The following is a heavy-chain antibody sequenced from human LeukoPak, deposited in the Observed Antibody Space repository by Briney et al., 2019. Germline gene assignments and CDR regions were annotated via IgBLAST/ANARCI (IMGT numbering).Heavy chain of an antibody. D-gene: IGHD3-22*01. CDR1: GFSFSINE. CDR2: IIDGANDM. Sequence: GGSLRLSCAASGFSFSINEISWVRQAPGKGLEGVSTIIDGANDMYYADSVKGRFTISRDDAKNSLCLQMNSLRAEDKPVYYCARGAYSSDSGAYCSGKSLDVWGQKTTVTVSS. V-gene: IGHV3-48*03. CDR3: ARGAYSSDSGAYCSGKSLDV. J-gene: IGHJ6*02.